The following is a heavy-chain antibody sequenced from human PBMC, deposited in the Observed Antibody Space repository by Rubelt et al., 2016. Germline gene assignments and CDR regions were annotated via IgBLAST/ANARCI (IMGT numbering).Heavy chain of an antibody. CDR3: ARNLYYGMDV. CDR1: GFTFSSYA. D-gene: IGHD2-2*02. J-gene: IGHJ6*02. Sequence: EVQLVESGGGLVQPGGSLRLSCAASGFTFSSYAMNWVRATPGKGLEWVSYISSRSSAIYYADSEKGRLTISRENAKNSLYLQMNSLGAEDTAVYYCARNLYYGMDVWGQGTTVTVSS. CDR2: ISSRSSAI. V-gene: IGHV3-48*04.